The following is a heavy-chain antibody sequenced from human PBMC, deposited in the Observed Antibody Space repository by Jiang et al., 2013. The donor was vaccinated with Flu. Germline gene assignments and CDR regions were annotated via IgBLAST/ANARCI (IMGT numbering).Heavy chain of an antibody. CDR3: ARDLYGSGPRFWYYYGMDV. V-gene: IGHV1-2*02. CDR2: INPNSGGT. CDR1: GYTFTGYY. D-gene: IGHD3-10*01. J-gene: IGHJ6*02. Sequence: SCKASGYTFTGYYMHWVRQAPGQGLEWMGWINPNSGGTNYAQKFQGRVTMTRDTSISTAYMELSRLRSDDTAVYYCARDLYGSGPRFWYYYGMDVWGQGTTVTVSS.